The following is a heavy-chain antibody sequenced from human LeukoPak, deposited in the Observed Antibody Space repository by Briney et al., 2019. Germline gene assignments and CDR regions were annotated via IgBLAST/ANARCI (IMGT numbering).Heavy chain of an antibody. J-gene: IGHJ6*02. CDR2: ISYDGSNK. Sequence: GRSLRLSCAASGFTFSSYGMHWVRQAPGKGLEWVAVISYDGSNKYYADSVKGRFTISRDNSKNTLYLQMNSLRAEDTAVYYCAKEFRCGMDDWGQGTTVTVSS. CDR3: AKEFRCGMDD. CDR1: GFTFSSYG. V-gene: IGHV3-30*18.